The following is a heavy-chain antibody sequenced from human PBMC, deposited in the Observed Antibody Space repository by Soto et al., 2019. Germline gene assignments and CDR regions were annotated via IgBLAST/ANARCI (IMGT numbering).Heavy chain of an antibody. J-gene: IGHJ4*02. CDR3: AKRSGIGDYTRDY. D-gene: IGHD3-3*01. CDR2: ISGSGGST. V-gene: IGHV3-23*01. Sequence: EVQLLESGGGLVQPGGSLRLSCAASGFTFSSYAMSWVRQAPGKGLEWVSAISGSGGSTYYADSLKGRFTISRDNSKNTLHLQMNSLGAEDTAVYYGAKRSGIGDYTRDYWGQGTLVTVSS. CDR1: GFTFSSYA.